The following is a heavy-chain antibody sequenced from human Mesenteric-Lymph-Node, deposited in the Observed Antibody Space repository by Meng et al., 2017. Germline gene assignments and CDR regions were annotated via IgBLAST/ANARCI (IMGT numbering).Heavy chain of an antibody. V-gene: IGHV3-33*01. Sequence: GESLKISCAASGFTFSSYGMHWVRQAPGKGLEWVAVIWYDGSNKYYADSVKGRFTISRDNSKNTLYLQMNSLRAEDTAVYYCARDSGTKYGVLDAFDIWGQGTMVTVSS. D-gene: IGHD1-26*01. CDR2: IWYDGSNK. J-gene: IGHJ3*02. CDR3: ARDSGTKYGVLDAFDI. CDR1: GFTFSSYG.